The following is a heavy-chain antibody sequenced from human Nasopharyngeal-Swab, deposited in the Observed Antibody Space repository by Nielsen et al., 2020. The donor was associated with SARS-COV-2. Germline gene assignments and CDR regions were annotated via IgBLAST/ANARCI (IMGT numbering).Heavy chain of an antibody. V-gene: IGHV4-39*01. Sequence: SETLSLTCTVSGGSISSSSYYWGWIRQPPGKGLEWIGSIYYSGFTYYNPSLKSRVTISVDTSKNQISLKLSSVTAADTAVYYCARRTEYRASYYLGGYFDYWGQGTLVTVSS. CDR2: IYYSGFT. D-gene: IGHD1-26*01. J-gene: IGHJ4*02. CDR3: ARRTEYRASYYLGGYFDY. CDR1: GGSISSSSYY.